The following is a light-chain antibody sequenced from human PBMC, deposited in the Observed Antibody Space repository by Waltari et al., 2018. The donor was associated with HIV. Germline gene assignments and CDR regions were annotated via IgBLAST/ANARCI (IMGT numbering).Light chain of an antibody. CDR3: HQYGDSPST. CDR1: QSVRSNS. V-gene: IGKV3-20*01. CDR2: GAS. Sequence: IVLTQFPGTLSLSPGERVTLSCRASQSVRSNSLAWYQQKPGQAPRLLIHGASSRATGIPDRFSGSGSATDFTLTISRLEPEDFAVYYCHQYGDSPSTFGQGTRVEIK. J-gene: IGKJ1*01.